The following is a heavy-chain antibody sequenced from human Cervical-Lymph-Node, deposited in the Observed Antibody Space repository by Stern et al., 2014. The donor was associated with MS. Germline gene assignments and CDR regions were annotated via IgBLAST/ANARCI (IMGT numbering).Heavy chain of an antibody. CDR2: IIPVVGTA. CDR3: ARGPYNRDFFEY. Sequence: VQLVQSEAEVRKPGSSVKVSCKASGGTFSRYGISWVRQAPGQGLEWMGGIIPVVGTADYAEQFQGRVTITADGSTSTAYMELSSLTSADTAVYYCARGPYNRDFFEYWGQGTLVTVSS. CDR1: GGTFSRYG. V-gene: IGHV1-69*01. D-gene: IGHD1-1*01. J-gene: IGHJ4*02.